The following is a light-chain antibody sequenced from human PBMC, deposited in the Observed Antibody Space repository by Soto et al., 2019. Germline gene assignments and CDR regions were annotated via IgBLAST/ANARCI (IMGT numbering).Light chain of an antibody. CDR2: GAS. V-gene: IGKV3-15*01. J-gene: IGKJ4*01. CDR3: QQYHNWPPLT. Sequence: EIVMTQSPATLSVSPGERATLSCRASQSVSSNLAWYQQKPGQAPRLLIYGASTRATGIPARFSGSGSGTEFTLTISSLQSEDFAVYYCQQYHNWPPLTFGGGTKVELK. CDR1: QSVSSN.